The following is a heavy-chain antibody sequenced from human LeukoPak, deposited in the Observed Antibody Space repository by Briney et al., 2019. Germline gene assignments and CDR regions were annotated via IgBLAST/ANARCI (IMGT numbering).Heavy chain of an antibody. J-gene: IGHJ4*02. CDR3: ARGSDVDTAIGDTVFDY. V-gene: IGHV4-30-2*01. CDR2: IYHSGST. Sequence: PSETLSLTCTVSGRSISSGGYYWSWIRQPPGNGLEWIGYIYHSGSTYYNPSLKSRVTISVDRSKNQFSLKLSSVTAADTAVYYCARGSDVDTAIGDTVFDYWGQGTLVTVSS. D-gene: IGHD5-18*01. CDR1: GRSISSGGYY.